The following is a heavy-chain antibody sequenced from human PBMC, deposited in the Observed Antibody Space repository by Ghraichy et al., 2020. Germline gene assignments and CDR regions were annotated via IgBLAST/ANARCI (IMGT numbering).Heavy chain of an antibody. CDR2: IYYSGST. V-gene: IGHV4-39*01. CDR1: GGSISSSSYY. Sequence: SETLSLTCTVSGGSISSSSYYWGWIRQPPGKGLEWIGSIYYSGSTYYNPSLKSRVTISVDTSRNQFSLKLSSVTAADTAVYYCARTSLTQDIVVVPAAKGGFDYWGQGTLVTVSS. J-gene: IGHJ4*02. D-gene: IGHD2-2*01. CDR3: ARTSLTQDIVVVPAAKGGFDY.